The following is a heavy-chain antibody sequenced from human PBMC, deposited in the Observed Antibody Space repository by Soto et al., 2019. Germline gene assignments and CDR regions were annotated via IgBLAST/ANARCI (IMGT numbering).Heavy chain of an antibody. CDR2: IHYSGST. V-gene: IGHV4-31*03. J-gene: IGHJ2*01. CDR3: ARADFGVHEYFDL. Sequence: QVQLQESGPGLVKPSQTLSLTCTVSGGSTRTDGNYWSWIRQHPGKGLEWIGYIHYSGSTYYNPSLKSRVIISVDTSKNQFSLKLSSVTAADTAVYYCARADFGVHEYFDLWGRGTLVTVSS. CDR1: GGSTRTDGNY. D-gene: IGHD3-3*01.